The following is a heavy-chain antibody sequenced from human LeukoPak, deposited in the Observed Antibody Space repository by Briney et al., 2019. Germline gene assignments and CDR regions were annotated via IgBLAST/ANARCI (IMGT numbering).Heavy chain of an antibody. D-gene: IGHD3-10*01. CDR3: GKDAVRGTSTDWFDP. J-gene: IGHJ5*02. CDR2: ISYDGSNK. Sequence: GGSLRLSCAASGFTFSSYGMHWVRQAPGKGLEWVAVISYDGSNKYYADSVKGRFTISRDNSKETMYLQMNSLRAEDKAVYYCGKDAVRGTSTDWFDPWGQGTLVTVSS. CDR1: GFTFSSYG. V-gene: IGHV3-30*18.